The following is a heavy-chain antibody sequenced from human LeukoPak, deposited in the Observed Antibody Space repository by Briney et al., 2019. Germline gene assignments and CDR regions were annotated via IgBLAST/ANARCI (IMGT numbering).Heavy chain of an antibody. D-gene: IGHD6-19*01. CDR1: GFTFSSYA. CDR3: ARDRLEGMAGTRCFDY. J-gene: IGHJ4*02. CDR2: ISGSGGST. V-gene: IGHV3-23*01. Sequence: PGGSLRLSCAASGFTFSSYAMSWVRQAPGKGLEWVSAISGSGGSTYYADSVKGRFTISRDNSRNTLYLQMHSLRAENTVVYFCARDRLEGMAGTRCFDYCGQGTLVTVSS.